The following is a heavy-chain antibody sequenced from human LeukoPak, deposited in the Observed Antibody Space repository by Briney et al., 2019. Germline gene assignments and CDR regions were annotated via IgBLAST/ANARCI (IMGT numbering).Heavy chain of an antibody. J-gene: IGHJ5*02. CDR1: GGPFSGYY. Sequence: SETLSLTCAVYGGPFSGYYWSWIRQPPGKGLEWIGEINHSGSTNYNPSLKSRVTISVDTSKNQFSLKLSSVTAADTAVYYCARAGDIVVVPAAMPRGYWFDPWGQGTLVTVSS. CDR3: ARAGDIVVVPAAMPRGYWFDP. CDR2: INHSGST. D-gene: IGHD2-2*01. V-gene: IGHV4-34*01.